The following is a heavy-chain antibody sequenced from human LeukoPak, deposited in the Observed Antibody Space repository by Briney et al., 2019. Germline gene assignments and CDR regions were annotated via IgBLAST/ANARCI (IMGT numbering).Heavy chain of an antibody. D-gene: IGHD1-26*01. CDR3: ASFEPKGGIVGATFIDY. J-gene: IGHJ4*02. CDR2: IIPIFGTA. V-gene: IGHV1-69*06. Sequence: GASVKVSCKASGYTFTSYGISWVRQAPGQGLEWMGGIIPIFGTANYAQKFQGRVTITADKSTSTAYMELSSLRSEDTAVYYCASFEPKGGIVGATFIDYWGQGTLVTVSS. CDR1: GYTFTSYG.